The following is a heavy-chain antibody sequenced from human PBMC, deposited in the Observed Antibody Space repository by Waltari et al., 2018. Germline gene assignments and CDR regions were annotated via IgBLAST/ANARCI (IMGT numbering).Heavy chain of an antibody. Sequence: QVQLVQSGAEVKQPGASVKVSCKASGGTFGTYAITWVRQAPGQGLEWMGGVIPIFGTPNYAPKFQGRVTVSADPSTSTAYLEVRRLISEDTALYFCARRQLGGPLDPWGQGTLVTVSS. D-gene: IGHD1-1*01. V-gene: IGHV1-69*12. CDR3: ARRQLGGPLDP. CDR2: VIPIFGTP. CDR1: GGTFGTYA. J-gene: IGHJ5*02.